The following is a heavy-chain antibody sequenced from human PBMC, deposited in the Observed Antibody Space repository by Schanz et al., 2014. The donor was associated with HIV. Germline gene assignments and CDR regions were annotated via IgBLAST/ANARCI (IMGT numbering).Heavy chain of an antibody. V-gene: IGHV3-33*06. CDR1: GFTFRSYG. D-gene: IGHD3-10*01. Sequence: QVQLVESGGGVVQPGRSLRLSCAASGFTFRSYGMHWVRQAPGKGLEWVAVIWYDGSNKYYADSVKGRFTISRDNSENTVYLQMNSLRAEDTAVYYCAKEWYYGSGSMDYGLDVWGQGTTVTVSS. CDR2: IWYDGSNK. CDR3: AKEWYYGSGSMDYGLDV. J-gene: IGHJ6*02.